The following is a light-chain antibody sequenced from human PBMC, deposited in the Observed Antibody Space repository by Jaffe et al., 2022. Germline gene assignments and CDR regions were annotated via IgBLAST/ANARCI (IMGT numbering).Light chain of an antibody. V-gene: IGLV4-69*01. CDR2: IHGDGSQ. J-gene: IGLJ3*02. CDR1: TGHTSYS. CDR3: QTWGTGSWI. Sequence: QLTLSQPPSVSASLGASVKLTCSLNTGHTSYSIAWHQQQPQKAPRFLMKIHGDGSQNKGDGIPGRFSGSGSGAERYLTISSLQSDDEADYYCQTWGTGSWIFGGGTKLTVL.